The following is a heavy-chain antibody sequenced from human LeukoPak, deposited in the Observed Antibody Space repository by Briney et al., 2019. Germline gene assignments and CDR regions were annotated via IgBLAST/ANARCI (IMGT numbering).Heavy chain of an antibody. CDR2: INAGNGNT. CDR1: GYTFTSYA. V-gene: IGHV1-3*01. CDR3: ARKPYYYGSGSYFDY. Sequence: VSVKVSCKASGYTFTSYAMHWVRQAPGQRLEWMGWINAGNGNTEYSQKFQGRVTITRDTSASTAYMELSSLRSEDTAVYYCARKPYYYGSGSYFDYWGQGTLVTVSS. J-gene: IGHJ4*02. D-gene: IGHD3-10*01.